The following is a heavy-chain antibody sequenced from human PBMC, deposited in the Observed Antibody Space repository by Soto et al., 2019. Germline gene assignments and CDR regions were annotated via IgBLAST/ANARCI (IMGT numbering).Heavy chain of an antibody. CDR3: AKDLGVARKYYFDY. V-gene: IGHV3-23*01. D-gene: IGHD5-12*01. CDR1: GFTFSSYA. CDR2: ISGSGGST. Sequence: EVQLLESGGGLVQPGGSLRLSCAASGFTFSSYAMSWVRQAPGKGLEWVSAISGSGGSTYYADSVKGRFTIARDNSKNALNLQMNSLRAEDTAVYYCAKDLGVARKYYFDYWGQGTLVTVSS. J-gene: IGHJ4*02.